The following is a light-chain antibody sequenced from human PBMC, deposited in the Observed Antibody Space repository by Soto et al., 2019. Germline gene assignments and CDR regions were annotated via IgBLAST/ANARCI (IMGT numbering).Light chain of an antibody. CDR3: QQYNSYSGT. V-gene: IGKV1-5*01. Sequence: DIEMTQSPSTLSASVGDRVTITCLASQSISSWSAWYQQKPGKAPKLLIYDASSLESGVPSRFSGSGSGTEFTLTISSMQPDDFANYYCQQYNSYSGTFGQGTKVDXK. CDR2: DAS. J-gene: IGKJ1*01. CDR1: QSISSW.